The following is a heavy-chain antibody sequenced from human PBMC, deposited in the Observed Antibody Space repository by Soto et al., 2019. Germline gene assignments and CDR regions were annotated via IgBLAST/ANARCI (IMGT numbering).Heavy chain of an antibody. J-gene: IGHJ3*02. Sequence: GSLSLSCAASGFPFSSYGMHWVRQAPGKGLEWVAVIWCDGSNKYYADSVKGRFIISRDNAENSVYLQMNSLRAEDTAVYYCARPAGLFGVVTDAFDIWGQGTMVT. V-gene: IGHV3-33*01. CDR2: IWCDGSNK. CDR3: ARPAGLFGVVTDAFDI. D-gene: IGHD3-3*01. CDR1: GFPFSSYG.